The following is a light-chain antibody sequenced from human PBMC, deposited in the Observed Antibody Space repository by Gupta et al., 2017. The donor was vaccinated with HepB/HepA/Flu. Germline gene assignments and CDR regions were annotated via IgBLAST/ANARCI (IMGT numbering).Light chain of an antibody. Sequence: QSVFTQPPSVSAAPGQKVTISCSGSSSNIGNNYVSWYQQLPGTAPKLLIYENNKRPSGIRDRFSGSKSGTSATLGITGLQTGDEADYYCGTWDSSLSAVVFGGGTKLTVL. CDR2: ENN. J-gene: IGLJ2*01. V-gene: IGLV1-51*02. CDR3: GTWDSSLSAVV. CDR1: SSNIGNNY.